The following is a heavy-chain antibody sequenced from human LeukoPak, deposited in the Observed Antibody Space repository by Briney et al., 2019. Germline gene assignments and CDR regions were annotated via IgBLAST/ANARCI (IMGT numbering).Heavy chain of an antibody. CDR1: GGSISSYY. Sequence: SETLSLTCTVSGGSISSYYWSWIRQPAGKGLEWIGRIYTSGSTNYNPSLKSRVTTSVDTSKNQFSLKLSSVTAADTAVYYCARVYYDILTGYFWGAFDIWGQGTMVTVSS. J-gene: IGHJ3*02. V-gene: IGHV4-4*07. CDR3: ARVYYDILTGYFWGAFDI. D-gene: IGHD3-9*01. CDR2: IYTSGST.